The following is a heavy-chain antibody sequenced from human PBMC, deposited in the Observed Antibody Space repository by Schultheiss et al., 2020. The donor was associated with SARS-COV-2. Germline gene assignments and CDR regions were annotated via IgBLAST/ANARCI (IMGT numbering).Heavy chain of an antibody. V-gene: IGHV1-2*04. J-gene: IGHJ4*02. Sequence: ASVKVSCKASGYTFTSYYMHWVRQAPGQGLEWMGWINPNSGGTNYAQKFQGWVTMTRDTSISTAYMELSRLRSDDTAVYYCARVPRHMIVVVSPFDYWGQGTLVTVSS. CDR2: INPNSGGT. D-gene: IGHD3-22*01. CDR3: ARVPRHMIVVVSPFDY. CDR1: GYTFTSYY.